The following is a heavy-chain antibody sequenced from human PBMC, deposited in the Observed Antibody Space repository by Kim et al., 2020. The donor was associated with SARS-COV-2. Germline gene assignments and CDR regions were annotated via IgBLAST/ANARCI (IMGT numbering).Heavy chain of an antibody. CDR3: ARGYSSSWSPSFDY. Sequence: DSVKGRCTISRDNSKNTLYLQMNSLRAEDTAVYYCARGYSSSWSPSFDYWGQGTLVTVSS. V-gene: IGHV3-53*01. D-gene: IGHD6-13*01. J-gene: IGHJ4*02.